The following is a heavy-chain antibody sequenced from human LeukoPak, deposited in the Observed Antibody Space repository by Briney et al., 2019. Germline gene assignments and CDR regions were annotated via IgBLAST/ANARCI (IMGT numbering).Heavy chain of an antibody. Sequence: AGGSLRLSCAASGITFSSYMLTWVRQAPGKGLEWVSVIYSGGSTYYADSVKGRFTISRDNSKNTLYLQMNSLRAEDTAVYYCARHPRTMGGIYDSWGQGTQVTVSS. J-gene: IGHJ4*02. V-gene: IGHV3-66*04. CDR1: GITFSSYM. CDR3: ARHPRTMGGIYDS. CDR2: IYSGGST. D-gene: IGHD1-26*01.